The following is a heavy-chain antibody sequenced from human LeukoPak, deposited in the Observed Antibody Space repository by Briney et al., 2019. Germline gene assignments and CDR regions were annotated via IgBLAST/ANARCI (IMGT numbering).Heavy chain of an antibody. J-gene: IGHJ4*02. Sequence: PRASVKVSCKASGYTFTSYYMHWVRQAPGQGLEWMGIINPSGGSTSYAQKFQGRVTMTRDTSTSTVYMELSSLRSEDTAVYYCAINRIPPDYSNYSPTPAGMDRRGLDYWGQGTLVTVSS. CDR1: GYTFTSYY. CDR3: AINRIPPDYSNYSPTPAGMDRRGLDY. V-gene: IGHV1-46*01. CDR2: INPSGGST. D-gene: IGHD4-11*01.